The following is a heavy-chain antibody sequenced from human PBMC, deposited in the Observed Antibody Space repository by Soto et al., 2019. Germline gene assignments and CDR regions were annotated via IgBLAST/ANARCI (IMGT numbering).Heavy chain of an antibody. CDR1: GYTFTNYG. V-gene: IGHV1-69*13. D-gene: IGHD2-15*01. CDR3: ASQLVVVAATNYYYGMDV. Sequence: SVKVSCKASGYTFTNYGISWVRQAPGQGLEWLGWIIPIFGTANYAQKFQGRVTITADESTSTAYMELSSLRSEDTAVYYCASQLVVVAATNYYYGMDVWGQGTTVTVSS. J-gene: IGHJ6*02. CDR2: IIPIFGTA.